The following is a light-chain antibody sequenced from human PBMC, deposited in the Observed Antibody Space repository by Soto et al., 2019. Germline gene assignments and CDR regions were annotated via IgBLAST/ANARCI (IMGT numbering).Light chain of an antibody. Sequence: EIMLTQSPGTLSLSPGERATLSCRASQSVSSSYLVWYQQKPGQAPRLLIYGASSRATGIPDRFSGSGSGTDFTLTISRLEPEDFAVYYCQQYGSSSWTFGQGTRVEIK. CDR1: QSVSSSY. J-gene: IGKJ1*01. CDR3: QQYGSSSWT. CDR2: GAS. V-gene: IGKV3-20*01.